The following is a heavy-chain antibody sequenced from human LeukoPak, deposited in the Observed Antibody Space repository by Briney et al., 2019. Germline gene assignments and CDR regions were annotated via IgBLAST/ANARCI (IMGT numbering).Heavy chain of an antibody. CDR1: GFTFSSYS. V-gene: IGHV3-21*04. CDR2: ISTSSSYI. CDR3: AREREGSGSSWYDPPFGRAYYFDY. D-gene: IGHD6-13*01. Sequence: GGSLRLSCAASGFTFSSYSMNWVRQAPGKGLEWVSFISTSSSYIYYADSVKGRFTISRDNAKNSLYLQMNSLRAEDTAVYYCAREREGSGSSWYDPPFGRAYYFDYWGQGTLVTVSS. J-gene: IGHJ4*02.